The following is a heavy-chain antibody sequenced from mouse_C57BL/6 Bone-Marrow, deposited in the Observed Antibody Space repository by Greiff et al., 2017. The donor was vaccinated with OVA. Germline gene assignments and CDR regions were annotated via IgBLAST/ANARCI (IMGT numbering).Heavy chain of an antibody. CDR1: GYTFTSYW. CDR3: ARLGYYGSSPWFAY. V-gene: IGHV1-52*01. J-gene: IGHJ3*01. D-gene: IGHD1-1*01. CDR2: IDPSDSET. Sequence: VQLQQPGAELVRPGSSVKLSCKASGYTFTSYWMHWVKQRPIQGLEWIGNIDPSDSETHYNQKFKDKATLTVDKSSSTAYMQLSSLTSEDSAVYYCARLGYYGSSPWFAYWGQGTLVTVSA.